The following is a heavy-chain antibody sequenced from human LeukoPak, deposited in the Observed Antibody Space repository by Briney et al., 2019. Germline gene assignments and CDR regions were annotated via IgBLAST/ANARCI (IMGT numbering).Heavy chain of an antibody. CDR3: ARHEAINWYFDL. CDR1: GGSLSSYY. CDR2: IYYSGST. D-gene: IGHD2-21*01. V-gene: IGHV4-59*08. Sequence: SETLSLTCTVSGGSLSSYYWNWIRQPPGKGLEWIGYIYYSGSTNYNPSLKSRVTISVDTSKNQFSLKLSSVTAADTAVYYCARHEAINWYFDLWGRGTLVTVSS. J-gene: IGHJ2*01.